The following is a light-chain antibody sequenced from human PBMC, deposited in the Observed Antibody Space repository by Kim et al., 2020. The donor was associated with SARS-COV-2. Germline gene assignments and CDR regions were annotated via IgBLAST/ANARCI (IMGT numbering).Light chain of an antibody. CDR2: HDS. V-gene: IGLV3-21*04. J-gene: IGLJ2*01. CDR1: KIGRKT. Sequence: SYELTQPPSVSLAPGKTASITCGGEKIGRKTVHWYQQRPGQAPMVVIYHDSDRPSGIPERFSGSNSGNTATLTISRVEAGDEANYYCQVWDSSSDHVVFGGGTQLTVL. CDR3: QVWDSSSDHVV.